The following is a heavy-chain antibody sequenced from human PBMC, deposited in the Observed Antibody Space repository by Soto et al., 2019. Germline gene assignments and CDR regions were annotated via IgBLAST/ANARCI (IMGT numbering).Heavy chain of an antibody. CDR2: ISGSGYNT. J-gene: IGHJ4*02. CDR1: GVSVYIYV. V-gene: IGHV3-23*01. D-gene: IGHD5-12*01. CDR3: VKDRNSGYDYFDY. Sequence: GSIRICRAASGVSVYIYVMSVARKNTGEGLEWVSAISGSGYNTYYADSVEGRFTISRDNSKNTLFLQMNSLRAEDTAVYYCVKDRNSGYDYFDYWCQGTLLSVSS.